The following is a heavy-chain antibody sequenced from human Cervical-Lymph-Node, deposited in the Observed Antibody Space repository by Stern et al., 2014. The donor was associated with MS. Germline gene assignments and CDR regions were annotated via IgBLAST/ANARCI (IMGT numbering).Heavy chain of an antibody. CDR2: MNTKTGKT. CDR3: ARGKPVNREMHENFQY. CDR1: GYDFTTFA. V-gene: IGHV7-4-1*02. D-gene: IGHD1-14*01. J-gene: IGHJ1*01. Sequence: QVQLVQSGSELKKPGASVKISCKASGYDFTTFAMNWVRQAPGQGLEWMGWMNTKTGKTTYTQAFTGRFVFSLDSSVRTAYLQIISLRADDTATYFCARGKPVNREMHENFQYWGQGTRVTVSS.